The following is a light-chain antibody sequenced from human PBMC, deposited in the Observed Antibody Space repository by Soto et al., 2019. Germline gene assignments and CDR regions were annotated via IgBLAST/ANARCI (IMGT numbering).Light chain of an antibody. CDR2: GAS. Sequence: ETVMTQSPATLSVSPGERATLSCRASQTVSSNLAWYQQKPGQSPRLLIYGASSRATGIPDRFSGSGSGTDFTLTISRLEPEDFAVYYCQQYNDWITFGQGTRLEIK. CDR3: QQYNDWIT. J-gene: IGKJ5*01. V-gene: IGKV3D-15*01. CDR1: QTVSSN.